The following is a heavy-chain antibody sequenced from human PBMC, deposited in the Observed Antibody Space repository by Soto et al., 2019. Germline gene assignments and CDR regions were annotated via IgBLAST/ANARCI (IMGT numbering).Heavy chain of an antibody. V-gene: IGHV2-5*02. CDR2: IYWDDDT. CDR3: AHRYYDILTGLPDYFHS. J-gene: IGHJ4*02. CDR1: GFSLTTTGVG. D-gene: IGHD3-9*01. Sequence: QITLKESGPTLVKPTQTLTLTCTFSGFSLTTTGVGVGCIRQPPGKALAWLALIYWDDDTRYSPSLESRLTITKDTSENQVVLTMTNMDPVDTATYYCAHRYYDILTGLPDYFHSWGQGTLVTVSS.